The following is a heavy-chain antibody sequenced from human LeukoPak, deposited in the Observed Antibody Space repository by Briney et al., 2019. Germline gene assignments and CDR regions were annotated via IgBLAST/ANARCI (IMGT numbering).Heavy chain of an antibody. CDR1: GYTLTNNY. CDR2: IYPRDGST. J-gene: IGHJ4*02. CDR3: ARDQEGFDY. Sequence: ASVKVSCKASGYTLTNNYLHWVRQAPGQGLEWMGMIYPRDGSTSYAQKFQGRVTVTRDTSTSTVHMELSGLRSEDTAVYYCARDQEGFDYWGQGTLVTVSS. V-gene: IGHV1-46*01.